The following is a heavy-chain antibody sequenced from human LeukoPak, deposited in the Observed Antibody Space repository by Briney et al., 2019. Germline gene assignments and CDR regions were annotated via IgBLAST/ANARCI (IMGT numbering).Heavy chain of an antibody. J-gene: IGHJ6*02. CDR3: AKSYYYGSGSYHYYYYGMDV. Sequence: PGGSLRLSCAASGFTFSSYAMSWVRQAPGKGLEWVSAISGSGGSTYYADSVKGRFTISRDNSKSTLYLQMNSLRAEDTAVYYCAKSYYYGSGSYHYYYYGMDVWGQGTTVTVSS. CDR1: GFTFSSYA. V-gene: IGHV3-23*01. D-gene: IGHD3-10*01. CDR2: ISGSGGST.